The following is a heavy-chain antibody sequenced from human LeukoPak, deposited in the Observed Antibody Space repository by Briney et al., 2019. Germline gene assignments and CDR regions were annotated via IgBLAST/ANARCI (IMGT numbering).Heavy chain of an antibody. D-gene: IGHD3-22*01. J-gene: IGHJ4*02. CDR2: ISSSSSYI. CDR3: AREPYDSSGYDY. Sequence: GGSLRLSCAASGFTFSSYAMSWVRQAPGKGLEWVSSISSSSSYIYYADSVKGRFTISRDNAKNSLYLQMNSLRAEDTAVYYCAREPYDSSGYDYWGQGTLVTVSS. CDR1: GFTFSSYA. V-gene: IGHV3-21*01.